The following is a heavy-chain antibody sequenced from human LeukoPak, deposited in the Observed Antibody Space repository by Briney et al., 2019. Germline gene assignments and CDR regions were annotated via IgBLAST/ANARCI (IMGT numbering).Heavy chain of an antibody. Sequence: GGSLRLSCAASGFTFSGSAMHWVRQASGKGLEWLGRIRSKANSYATAYAASVKGRFTISRGDSKNTAYLQMNSLKTQDTAVYYCTRPGLAAAGTPAYYYYYMDVWGKGTTVTVSS. CDR3: TRPGLAAAGTPAYYYYYMDV. D-gene: IGHD6-13*01. V-gene: IGHV3-73*01. CDR1: GFTFSGSA. CDR2: IRSKANSYAT. J-gene: IGHJ6*03.